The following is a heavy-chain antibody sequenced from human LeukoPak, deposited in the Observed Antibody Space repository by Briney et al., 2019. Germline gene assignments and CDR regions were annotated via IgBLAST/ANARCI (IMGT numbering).Heavy chain of an antibody. D-gene: IGHD3-10*01. J-gene: IGHJ5*02. CDR2: ISSSSSTI. V-gene: IGHV3-48*01. CDR1: GFTFSSYS. Sequence: GGSLRLSCAASGFTFSSYSMNWVRQAPGKGLEWVSYISSSSSTIYYADSVKGRFTISRDNAKNSLYLQMNSLRSEDTAVYYCARGPLFVGESKFGPWGQGTLVTV. CDR3: ARGPLFVGESKFGP.